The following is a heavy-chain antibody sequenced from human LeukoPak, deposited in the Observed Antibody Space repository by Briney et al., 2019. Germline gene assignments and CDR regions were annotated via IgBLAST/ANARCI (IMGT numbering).Heavy chain of an antibody. V-gene: IGHV3-7*02. CDR1: GFTFSNYW. CDR3: ARGGVGYYGSGSLDY. D-gene: IGHD3-10*01. Sequence: PGGSLRLSCAASGFTFSNYWMSWVRQAPGKQLEWVASIKEDGTEKKYVDSVKGRLTISRDNAKNSLYLQIHSLRAEETAIYYCARGGVGYYGSGSLDYWGQGTLVTVSS. J-gene: IGHJ4*02. CDR2: IKEDGTEK.